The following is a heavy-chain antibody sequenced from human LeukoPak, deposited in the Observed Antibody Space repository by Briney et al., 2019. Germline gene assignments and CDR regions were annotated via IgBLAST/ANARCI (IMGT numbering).Heavy chain of an antibody. CDR3: AKNWDVDFWSGYPGWYFDY. CDR1: GFTFSSYG. Sequence: PGGSLRLSCAASGFTFSSYGMHWVRQAPGKGLEWVAFIRYDGSNKYYADSVKGRFTISRDNSKNTLYLQMNSLRAEDTAVYYCAKNWDVDFWSGYPGWYFDYWGQGTLVTVSS. D-gene: IGHD3-3*01. V-gene: IGHV3-30*02. CDR2: IRYDGSNK. J-gene: IGHJ4*02.